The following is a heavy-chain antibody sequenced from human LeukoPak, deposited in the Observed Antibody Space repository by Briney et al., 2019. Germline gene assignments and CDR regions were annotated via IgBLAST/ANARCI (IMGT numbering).Heavy chain of an antibody. CDR1: GFTFSGSA. CDR3: TRQKGSGYYYYGMDV. CDR2: IRSKANSYAT. V-gene: IGHV3-73*01. D-gene: IGHD2-15*01. J-gene: IGHJ6*02. Sequence: PGGSLRLSCAASGFTFSGSAMHWVRQASGKGLEWVGRIRSKANSYATAYAASVKGRFTISRDDSKNTAYLQMNSLKTEDTAVYYCTRQKGSGYYYYGMDVWGQGTTVTVS.